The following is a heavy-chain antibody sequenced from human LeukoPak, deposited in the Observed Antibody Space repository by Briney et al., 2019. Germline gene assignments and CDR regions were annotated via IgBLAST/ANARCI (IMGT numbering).Heavy chain of an antibody. CDR3: ATARYGSGSRDAFDI. CDR1: GYTLTELS. V-gene: IGHV1-24*01. D-gene: IGHD3-10*01. CDR2: FYPEDGET. Sequence: GASVKVSCKVSGYTLTELSMHWVRQAPGKGLEWMGGFYPEDGETIYAQKFQGRVTMTEDTSTDTAYMELSSLRSEDTAVYYCATARYGSGSRDAFDIWGQGTMVTVSS. J-gene: IGHJ3*02.